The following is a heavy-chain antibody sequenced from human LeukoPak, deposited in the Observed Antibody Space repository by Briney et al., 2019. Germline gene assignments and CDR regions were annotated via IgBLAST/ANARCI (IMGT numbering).Heavy chain of an antibody. D-gene: IGHD2-15*01. Sequence: PGGSLRLSCAASGFTFSSYAMSWVRQAPGKGLEWVSAISGSGGSTYYADSVKGRFTISRDNSKNTLYLQMNSLRAEDTAVYYCAKVGSSYCSGGSCLGAFDIWGQGTMVTVSS. CDR1: GFTFSSYA. V-gene: IGHV3-23*01. CDR2: ISGSGGST. J-gene: IGHJ3*02. CDR3: AKVGSSYCSGGSCLGAFDI.